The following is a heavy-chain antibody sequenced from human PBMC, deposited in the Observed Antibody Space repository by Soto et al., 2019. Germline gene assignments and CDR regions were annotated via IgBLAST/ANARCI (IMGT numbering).Heavy chain of an antibody. V-gene: IGHV4-4*07. D-gene: IGHD3-16*01. J-gene: IGHJ6*02. CDR2: IDTSGTT. CDR3: ARGPRGYVYYHGMDV. Sequence: SETLSLTCTVSGGSISSYYVSWIRQSAGKGLEWIGRIDTSGTTNYNPSLKSRVTMSVDATKSQFSLNLSSVTAADTAVYYCARGPRGYVYYHGMDVWGQGTTVTVSS. CDR1: GGSISSYY.